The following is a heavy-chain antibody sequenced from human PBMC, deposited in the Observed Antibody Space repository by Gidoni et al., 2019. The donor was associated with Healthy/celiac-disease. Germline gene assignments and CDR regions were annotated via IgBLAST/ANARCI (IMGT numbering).Heavy chain of an antibody. V-gene: IGHV3-7*01. CDR3: ARDLSYYDILTGSPPGYYYYGMDV. D-gene: IGHD3-9*01. CDR2: IKQDGSEK. CDR1: GFTFSSYW. J-gene: IGHJ6*02. Sequence: EVQLVESGGGLVQPGGSLRLSCAASGFTFSSYWMSWVRQAPGKGLEWVANIKQDGSEKYYVDSVKGRFTISRDNAKNSLYLQMNSLRAEDTAVYYCARDLSYYDILTGSPPGYYYYGMDVWGQGTTVTVSS.